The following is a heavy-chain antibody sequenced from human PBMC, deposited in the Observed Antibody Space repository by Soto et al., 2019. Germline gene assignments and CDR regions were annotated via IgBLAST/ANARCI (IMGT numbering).Heavy chain of an antibody. V-gene: IGHV3-30*18. D-gene: IGHD4-17*01. Sequence: GGSLRLSCAASGFTFSSYGMHWVRQAPGKGLEWVAVISEDGDNEDYADSVKGRFTVSRDNAKNSLFLQMNSLRPEDTALYYCAKDMKWGGMTTIHYFDSWGQGTQVTVSS. CDR3: AKDMKWGGMTTIHYFDS. CDR1: GFTFSSYG. CDR2: ISEDGDNE. J-gene: IGHJ4*02.